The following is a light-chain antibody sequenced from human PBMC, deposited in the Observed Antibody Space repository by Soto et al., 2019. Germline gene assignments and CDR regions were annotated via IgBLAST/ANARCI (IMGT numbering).Light chain of an antibody. J-gene: IGKJ1*01. V-gene: IGKV3-20*01. CDR1: QSVSSY. CDR3: QQYGRSPTR. Sequence: VLTQSPATLSLSPGERATLSCRASQSVSSYLAWYQQKPGQAPRLLIYGASSRATGIPDRFSGSGSGTDFTLTVSRLEPEDFAVYYCQQYGRSPTRFGQGTKVDIK. CDR2: GAS.